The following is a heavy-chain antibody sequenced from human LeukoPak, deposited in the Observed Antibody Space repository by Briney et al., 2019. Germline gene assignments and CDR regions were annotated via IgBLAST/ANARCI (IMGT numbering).Heavy chain of an antibody. V-gene: IGHV3-48*03. CDR2: ISSSGSTI. CDR3: ARGGGSWYGIDY. Sequence: GGSLRLSCAASGFTFSSYEMNWVRQAPGKGLEWVSYISSSGSTIYYADSVNGRFTISRDNAKNSLYLQMNSLRAEDTAVYYCARGGGSWYGIDYWGQGTLVTVSS. D-gene: IGHD6-13*01. J-gene: IGHJ4*02. CDR1: GFTFSSYE.